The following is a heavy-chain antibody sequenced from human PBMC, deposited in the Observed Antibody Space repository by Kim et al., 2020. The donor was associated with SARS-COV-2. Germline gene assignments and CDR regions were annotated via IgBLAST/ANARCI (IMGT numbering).Heavy chain of an antibody. D-gene: IGHD3-22*01. CDR1: GGSISSSSYY. Sequence: SETLSLTCTVSGGSISSSSYYWGWIRQPPGKGLEWIGSTYYTGSTYYNPSLKSRVTISVDTSKNQFSLKLSSVTAADTAEYYCARMGYYYDRSDAFDIWGQGTMVTVSS. CDR2: TYYTGST. CDR3: ARMGYYYDRSDAFDI. V-gene: IGHV4-39*01. J-gene: IGHJ3*02.